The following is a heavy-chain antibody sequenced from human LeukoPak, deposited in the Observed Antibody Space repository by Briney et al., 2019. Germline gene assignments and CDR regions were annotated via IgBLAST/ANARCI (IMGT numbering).Heavy chain of an antibody. Sequence: PSETLSLTCTVSGGSIRSSYYYWGWIRQPPGKGLEWIGSIYDSGSTYYNPSLKSRVTISVDTSKNQFSLKLSSVTAADTAVYYCATDPIFDYWGQGTLVTVSS. CDR1: GGSIRSSYYY. V-gene: IGHV4-39*01. J-gene: IGHJ4*02. CDR3: ATDPIFDY. CDR2: IYDSGST.